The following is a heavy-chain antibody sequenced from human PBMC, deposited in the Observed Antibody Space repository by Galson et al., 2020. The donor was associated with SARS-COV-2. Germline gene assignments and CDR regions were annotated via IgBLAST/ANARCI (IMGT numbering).Heavy chain of an antibody. Sequence: SETLSLTCTVSGGSISSGGYYWSWIRQHPGKGLEWIGYICYSGSTYYNPSLKSRVTISVDTSEHQFSLKLSSVTAADTAVYYCARGGTVTTFSYWGQGTLVTVSS. CDR1: GGSISSGGYY. D-gene: IGHD4-17*01. V-gene: IGHV4-31*03. J-gene: IGHJ4*02. CDR3: ARGGTVTTFSY. CDR2: ICYSGST.